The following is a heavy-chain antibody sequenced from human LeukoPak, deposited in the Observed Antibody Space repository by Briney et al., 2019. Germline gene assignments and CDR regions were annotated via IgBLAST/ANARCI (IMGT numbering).Heavy chain of an antibody. J-gene: IGHJ5*02. CDR2: FYTSGST. D-gene: IGHD3-10*01. Sequence: SETLSLTCTVSGGSISSYYWSWIRQPAGKGLEWIGRFYTSGSTNYNPSLKSRVTISVDTSKNQFSLKLSSVTAADTAVYYCARELLWFGAPSRHNWFDPWGQGTLVTVSS. CDR1: GGSISSYY. CDR3: ARELLWFGAPSRHNWFDP. V-gene: IGHV4-4*07.